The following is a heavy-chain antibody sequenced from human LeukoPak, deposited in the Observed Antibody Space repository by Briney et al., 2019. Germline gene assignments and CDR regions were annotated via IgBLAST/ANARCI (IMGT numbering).Heavy chain of an antibody. CDR3: AATYYYDSSGYYPLDY. D-gene: IGHD3-22*01. CDR1: GFTFTSSA. J-gene: IGHJ4*02. CDR2: IVVGSGNT. Sequence: SVKVSCKASGFTFTSSAMQWVRQARGQRLEWIGWIVVGSGNTNYAQKFQERVTITRDMSTSTAYMELSSLRSEDTAAYYCAATYYYDSSGYYPLDYWGQGTLVTVSS. V-gene: IGHV1-58*02.